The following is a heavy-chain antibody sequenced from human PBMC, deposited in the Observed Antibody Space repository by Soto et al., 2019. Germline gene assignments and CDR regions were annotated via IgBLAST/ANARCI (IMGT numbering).Heavy chain of an antibody. CDR1: GGSISSYY. J-gene: IGHJ1*01. V-gene: IGHV4-59*01. CDR2: IYYGGGT. CDR3: ARDRGGTFHL. D-gene: IGHD1-26*01. Sequence: PSETLSLTCTVSGGSISSYYWNWIRQPPGKGLEWIGDIYYGGGTNYNPSLKSRVTLSVDTSKNQFSLKLTSVTAADRAVYYCARDRGGTFHLWAQGTLVTVSS.